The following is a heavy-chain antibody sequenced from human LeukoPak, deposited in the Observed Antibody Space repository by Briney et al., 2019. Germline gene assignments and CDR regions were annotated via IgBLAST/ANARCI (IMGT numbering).Heavy chain of an antibody. CDR2: ISYDGSNK. Sequence: GGSLRLSCAASGFTFSSYGMHWVRQAPGKGLEWVAVISYDGSNKYYADSVKGRFTISRDNSKNTLYLQMNSLRAEDTAVYYCASLSHPYYGSIWSGAFDIWGQGTMVTVSS. D-gene: IGHD3-10*01. CDR1: GFTFSSYG. J-gene: IGHJ3*02. CDR3: ASLSHPYYGSIWSGAFDI. V-gene: IGHV3-30*03.